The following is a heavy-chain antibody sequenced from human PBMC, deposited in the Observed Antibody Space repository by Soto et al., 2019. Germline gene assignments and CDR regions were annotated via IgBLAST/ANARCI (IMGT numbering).Heavy chain of an antibody. V-gene: IGHV3-23*01. J-gene: IGHJ6*02. CDR3: AKDIEYTNSCVPNGMDV. CDR2: MSGSGGST. CDR1: GFTFSSYA. D-gene: IGHD6-6*01. Sequence: GGSLRLSCAASGFTFSSYARSGVRQAPGKGLEWVSSMSGSGGSTYYADSVKGRFTISRDNSKNTLYLQMNSLRAEDTAVYYCAKDIEYTNSCVPNGMDVWGQGTTVTVSS.